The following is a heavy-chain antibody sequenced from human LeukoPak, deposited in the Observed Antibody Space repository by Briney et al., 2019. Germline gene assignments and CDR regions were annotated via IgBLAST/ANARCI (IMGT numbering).Heavy chain of an antibody. CDR1: GYTFTIYG. CDR3: ARYLSYGYYLGY. CDR2: ISVHNGNT. V-gene: IGHV1-18*04. Sequence: ASVKVSFKASGYTFTIYGISWVRQAPGKGGEGMGWISVHNGNTNYAQKLQGRDTMTTDTSTSTAYMELRGLRSDDTAVYYCARYLSYGYYLGYWGQGTLVTVSS. J-gene: IGHJ4*02. D-gene: IGHD5-18*01.